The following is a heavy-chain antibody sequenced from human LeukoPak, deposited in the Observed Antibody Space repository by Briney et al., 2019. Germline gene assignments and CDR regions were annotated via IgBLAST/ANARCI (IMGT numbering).Heavy chain of an antibody. D-gene: IGHD6-25*01. CDR2: IYYSGTT. CDR1: GGSISSGGYS. Sequence: SETLSLTCTVSGGSISSGGYSWSWIRQHPGKGLEWIGYIYYSGTTYYNPSLRSRVTISVDTSKNQFSLKLSSVTAADTAVYYCARFHGQRRGGYYFDYWGQGTLVTVSS. CDR3: ARFHGQRRGGYYFDY. J-gene: IGHJ4*02. V-gene: IGHV4-31*03.